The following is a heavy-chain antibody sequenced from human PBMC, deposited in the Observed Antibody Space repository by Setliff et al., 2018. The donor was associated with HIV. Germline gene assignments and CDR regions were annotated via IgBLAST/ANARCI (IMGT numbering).Heavy chain of an antibody. CDR3: ARLGSDYYDSSGYLYYFDY. Sequence: SETLSPTCTVSGGSISSSSYYWGWIRQPPGKGLEWIGSIYYSGSTYYNPSLKSRVTISVDTSKNQFSLKLSSVTAADTAVYYCARLGSDYYDSSGYLYYFDYWGQGTLVTVSS. CDR2: IYYSGST. V-gene: IGHV4-39*01. CDR1: GGSISSSSYY. D-gene: IGHD3-22*01. J-gene: IGHJ4*02.